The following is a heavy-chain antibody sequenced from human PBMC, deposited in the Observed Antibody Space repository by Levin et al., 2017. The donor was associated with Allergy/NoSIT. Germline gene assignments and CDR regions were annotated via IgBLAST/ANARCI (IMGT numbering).Heavy chain of an antibody. V-gene: IGHV3-23*01. CDR1: GFTFSSYA. J-gene: IGHJ4*02. D-gene: IGHD5-12*01. Sequence: ASVKVSCAASGFTFSSYAMSWVRQAPGKGLEWVSAIYASADSIYYSDSVKGRFTISRDSSKNTLYLHMNSLRAEDTAVYYCARSSRGYGTFDYWGQGTLVTVSS. CDR2: IYASADSI. CDR3: ARSSRGYGTFDY.